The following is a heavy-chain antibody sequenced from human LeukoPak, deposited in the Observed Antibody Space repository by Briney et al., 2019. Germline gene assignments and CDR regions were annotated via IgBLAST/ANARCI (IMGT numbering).Heavy chain of an antibody. CDR3: AKAPVTSCRGAFCYQFDS. Sequence: GGSLRLSCTAPGFSSSSYALSWVGRAPGKGLEWVSATSSSDAGKYYADSVRGRFTIFRDNSRNTMYLQMNSLRVEDAAVYYCAKAPVTSCRGAFCYQFDSWGQGTLVTVSS. V-gene: IGHV3-23*01. CDR1: GFSSSSYA. D-gene: IGHD2-15*01. J-gene: IGHJ4*02. CDR2: TSSSDAGK.